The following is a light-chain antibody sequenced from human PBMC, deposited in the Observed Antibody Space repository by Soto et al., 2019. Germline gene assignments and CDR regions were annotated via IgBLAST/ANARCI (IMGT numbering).Light chain of an antibody. V-gene: IGKV3-15*01. J-gene: IGKJ1*01. CDR1: QSVSSN. CDR3: QHIGT. CDR2: GAS. Sequence: EIVMTQSPATLSVSPGERATLSCRASQSVSSNLAWYQQKPGQAPRLLIYGASTRATGIPARFSGSGSGTEFTLTISSLQSGDFAVYYCQHIGTFGQGSKVEIK.